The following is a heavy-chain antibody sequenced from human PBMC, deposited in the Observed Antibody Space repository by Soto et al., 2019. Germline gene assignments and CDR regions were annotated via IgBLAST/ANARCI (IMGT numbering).Heavy chain of an antibody. CDR1: GYTFTSYY. J-gene: IGHJ4*02. CDR2: INPSGGST. CDR3: ARVGYCSSTSCYTGGGYFDY. D-gene: IGHD2-2*02. V-gene: IGHV1-46*01. Sequence: GASVKVSCKASGYTFTSYYMHWVRQAPGQGLEWMGIINPSGGSTSYAQKFQGRVTMTRDTSTSTVYMELSSLRSEDTAVYYCARVGYCSSTSCYTGGGYFDYWGQGTLVTVSS.